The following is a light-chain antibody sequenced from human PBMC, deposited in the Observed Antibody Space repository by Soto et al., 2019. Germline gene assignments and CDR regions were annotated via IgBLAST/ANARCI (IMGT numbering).Light chain of an antibody. V-gene: IGLV2-14*01. CDR1: SRDVGGYNY. J-gene: IGLJ2*01. Sequence: QSALTQPAYVSGSPGQSISISCTGTSRDVGGYNYVSWYQQHPGKGPRLLIYDVSHRPPGVSSRFSGSKSGNTASLTISGLQAEDEAHYYCSSYTSSSTSAFGGGTQLTVL. CDR3: SSYTSSSTSA. CDR2: DVS.